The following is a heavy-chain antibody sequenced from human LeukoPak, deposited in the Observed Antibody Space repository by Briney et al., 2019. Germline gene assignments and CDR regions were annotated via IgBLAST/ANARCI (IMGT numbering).Heavy chain of an antibody. CDR2: ISSSSSTI. D-gene: IGHD3-10*02. Sequence: PGGSLRLSCAASGFTFSSYSMNWVRQAPGKGLEWISYISSSSSTIYYADSVKGRFTISRDNSKNTLYLQMNSLRAEDTAVYYCAKICSDAFDIWGQGTMVTVSS. V-gene: IGHV3-48*01. J-gene: IGHJ3*02. CDR1: GFTFSSYS. CDR3: AKICSDAFDI.